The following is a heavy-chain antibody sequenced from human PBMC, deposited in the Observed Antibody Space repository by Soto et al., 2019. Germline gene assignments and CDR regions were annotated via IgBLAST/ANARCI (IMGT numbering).Heavy chain of an antibody. Sequence: GGSLRLSCAASGFTFSSYAMSWVRQAPGKGLEWVSAISGSGGSTYYADSVKGRLTISRDNSKNTLYLQMNSLRAEDTAVYYCAKGSTRDYYYYGMDVWGQGTTVTVSS. CDR1: GFTFSSYA. J-gene: IGHJ6*02. V-gene: IGHV3-23*01. CDR2: ISGSGGST. CDR3: AKGSTRDYYYYGMDV.